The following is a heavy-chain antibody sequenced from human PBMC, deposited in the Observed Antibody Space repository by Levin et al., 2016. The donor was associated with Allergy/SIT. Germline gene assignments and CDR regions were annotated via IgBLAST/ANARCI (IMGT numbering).Heavy chain of an antibody. D-gene: IGHD5-12*01. CDR2: INTSGST. J-gene: IGHJ6*03. CDR1: GGSITSGSYY. CDR3: ARDDSGYVPGYYYYYMDV. V-gene: IGHV4-61*02. Sequence: SETLSLTCTVSGGSITSGSYYWSWLRQPAGKGLEWIGRINTSGSTNYNPALKSRVTILVDTSKNRFSLKLSSVTAADTAVYYCARDDSGYVPGYYYYYMDVWGKGTTVTVS.